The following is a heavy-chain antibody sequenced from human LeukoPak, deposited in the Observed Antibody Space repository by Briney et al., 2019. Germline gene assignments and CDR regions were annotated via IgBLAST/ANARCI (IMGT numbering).Heavy chain of an antibody. CDR3: ARDWDSSGYLDY. J-gene: IGHJ4*02. CDR2: ISRSSSTYI. Sequence: GGSLRLSCAASGFTFSSYSMNWVRQAPGKGLEWVSSISRSSSTYIYYADSVKGRFTISRDNAKNSLYLQMNSLRAEDTAVYYCARDWDSSGYLDYWGQGTLVTVSS. CDR1: GFTFSSYS. D-gene: IGHD3-22*01. V-gene: IGHV3-21*01.